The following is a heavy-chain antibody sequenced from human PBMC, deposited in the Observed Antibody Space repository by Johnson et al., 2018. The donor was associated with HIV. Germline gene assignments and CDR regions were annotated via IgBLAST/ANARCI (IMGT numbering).Heavy chain of an antibody. D-gene: IGHD3-22*01. CDR3: ARGFVRISMILVGDAFDL. CDR1: GFTFDDYG. J-gene: IGHJ3*01. V-gene: IGHV3-20*04. CDR2: IDWNGGST. Sequence: VQLVESGRRVVRRGGSLRLSCAASGFTFDDYGMSWVRQGPGKGLEWVSGIDWNGGSTGYADSVKGRFTISRDNTKNSLHLQMNSLRGEDTALYYCARGFVRISMILVGDAFDLWGQGTMVTVSS.